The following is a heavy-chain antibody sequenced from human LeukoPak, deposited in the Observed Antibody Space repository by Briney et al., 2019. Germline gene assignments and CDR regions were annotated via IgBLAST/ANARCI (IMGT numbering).Heavy chain of an antibody. V-gene: IGHV4-38-2*02. CDR1: GYSIRSGYY. J-gene: IGHJ3*02. CDR2: IYQTGST. D-gene: IGHD5-24*01. Sequence: SETLPLTCTVSGYSIRSGYYWGWIRQSPGKGLEWIGNIYQTGSTYYNPSLKSRVTISMDTTWNQFSLKLSSVTAADTAVYYCARGLLDGYTHPAAFDIWGQGTMVTVSS. CDR3: ARGLLDGYTHPAAFDI.